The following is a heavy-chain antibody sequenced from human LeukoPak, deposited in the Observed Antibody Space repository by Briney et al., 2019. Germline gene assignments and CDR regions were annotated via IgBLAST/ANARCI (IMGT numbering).Heavy chain of an antibody. Sequence: SETLSLTCTVAGDSISPSSYYWGWIRQPPGKGLEWIGSIYYGGTTYYNLSLKSRVTISMDTSKNQFSLKLSSVTAADTAVYFCATDNPVWFGKLFGYWGQGTQVTVSS. J-gene: IGHJ4*02. CDR1: GDSISPSSYY. CDR3: ATDNPVWFGKLFGY. V-gene: IGHV4-39*07. CDR2: IYYGGTT. D-gene: IGHD3-10*01.